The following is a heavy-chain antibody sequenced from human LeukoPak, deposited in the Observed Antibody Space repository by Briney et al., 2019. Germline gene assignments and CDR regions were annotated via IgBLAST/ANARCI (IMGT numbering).Heavy chain of an antibody. D-gene: IGHD6-19*01. CDR1: GGSISSYY. Sequence: SETLSPTCTVSGGSISSYYWSWIWQPPGKGLEWIGYIYYSGSTNYNPSLKSRVTISVDTSKNQFSLNLSSVTAADTAVYYCARYSSGWRSFDIWGQGTMVTVSS. CDR3: ARYSSGWRSFDI. CDR2: IYYSGST. J-gene: IGHJ3*02. V-gene: IGHV4-59*01.